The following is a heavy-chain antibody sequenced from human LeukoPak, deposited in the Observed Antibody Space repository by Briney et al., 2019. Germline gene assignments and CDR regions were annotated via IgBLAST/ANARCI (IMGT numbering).Heavy chain of an antibody. CDR3: AKWTDTAMASHGENFDY. Sequence: PGGSLRLSCAASGFTFSSYAMSWVRQAPGKGLEWVSAISGSGGSTYYADSVKGRFTISRDNSKNTLYLQMNSLRAEDTAVYYCAKWTDTAMASHGENFDYWGQGALVTVSS. CDR1: GFTFSSYA. D-gene: IGHD5-18*01. J-gene: IGHJ4*02. V-gene: IGHV3-23*01. CDR2: ISGSGGST.